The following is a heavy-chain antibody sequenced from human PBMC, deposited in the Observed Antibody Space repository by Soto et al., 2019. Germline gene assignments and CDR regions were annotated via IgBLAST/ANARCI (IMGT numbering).Heavy chain of an antibody. V-gene: IGHV4-31*03. Sequence: SETLSLTCSVSGAAPNSGNYYWSWIRQVPGKGLEWIGHIYVTGAVDYNPSLRDRITISQDTSERQFSLNLRLVTAADTAVYYCARLRIATNNYKWFDPWGQGTLVTVSS. CDR1: GAAPNSGNYY. CDR2: IYVTGAV. J-gene: IGHJ5*02. CDR3: ARLRIATNNYKWFDP. D-gene: IGHD2-21*01.